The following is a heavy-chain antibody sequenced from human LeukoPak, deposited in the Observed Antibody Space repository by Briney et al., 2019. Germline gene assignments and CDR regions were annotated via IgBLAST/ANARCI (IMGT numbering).Heavy chain of an antibody. Sequence: ASVKVSCKASGYTFTGYYMHWVRQAPGQGLEWMGWINPNSGGTNYAQKFQGRVTMTRNTSISTAYMELSSLRSEDTAVYYCARVPQTTVTSYGMDVWGQGTTVTVSS. J-gene: IGHJ6*02. D-gene: IGHD4-17*01. CDR2: INPNSGGT. CDR3: ARVPQTTVTSYGMDV. V-gene: IGHV1-2*02. CDR1: GYTFTGYY.